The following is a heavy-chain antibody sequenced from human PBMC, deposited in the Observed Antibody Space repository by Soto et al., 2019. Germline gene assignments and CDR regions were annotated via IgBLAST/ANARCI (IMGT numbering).Heavy chain of an antibody. J-gene: IGHJ2*01. CDR1: GGTFSSYA. Sequence: QVQLVQSGAEVKKPGSSVKVSCKASGGTFSSYAISWVRQAPGQGLEWMGGIIPIFGTANYAQKFQGRVTITADESTSTAYMELSSLRSEDTTVYYCARPYCSGGSCYSYWYFDLWGRRTLVTVSS. V-gene: IGHV1-69*01. CDR2: IIPIFGTA. CDR3: ARPYCSGGSCYSYWYFDL. D-gene: IGHD2-15*01.